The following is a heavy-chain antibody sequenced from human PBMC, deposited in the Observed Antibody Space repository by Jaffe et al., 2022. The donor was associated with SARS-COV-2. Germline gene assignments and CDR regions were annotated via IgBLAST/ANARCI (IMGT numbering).Heavy chain of an antibody. D-gene: IGHD2-8*02. CDR3: ARANLGVWYFDY. CDR2: ISYDGSNK. J-gene: IGHJ4*02. V-gene: IGHV3-30-3*01. CDR1: GFTFSSYA. Sequence: QVQLVESGGGVVQPGRSLRLSCAASGFTFSSYAMHWVRQAPGKGLEWVAVISYDGSNKYYADSVKGRFTISRDNSKNTLYLQMNSLRAEDTAVYYCARANLGVWYFDYWGQGTLVTVSS.